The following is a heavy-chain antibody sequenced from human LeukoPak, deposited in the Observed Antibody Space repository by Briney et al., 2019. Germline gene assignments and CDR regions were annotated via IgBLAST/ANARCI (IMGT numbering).Heavy chain of an antibody. V-gene: IGHV4-59*01. CDR2: INYSGSA. Sequence: SETLSLTCTVSGGSISNYYWTWIRQPPGKGLEWVGYINYSGSANYNPSLKSRVTMSVDTSKNQLSLKLTSVTAADTAVYSCARVYRDDFWSGYSTHFDSWGQGTLVTVSS. D-gene: IGHD3-3*01. CDR3: ARVYRDDFWSGYSTHFDS. CDR1: GGSISNYY. J-gene: IGHJ4*02.